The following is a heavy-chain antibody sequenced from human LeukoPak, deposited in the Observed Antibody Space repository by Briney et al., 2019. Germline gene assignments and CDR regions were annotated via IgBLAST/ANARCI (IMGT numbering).Heavy chain of an antibody. D-gene: IGHD6-13*01. CDR2: IDMSATTI. CDR1: GFTFSGYY. J-gene: IGHJ4*02. CDR3: AKDILAAGLFFDY. V-gene: IGHV3-11*01. Sequence: GGSLRLSCAASGFTFSGYYMGWIRQAPGKGLEWVSYIDMSATTIYYADSVKGRFTISRDNAKNSLFLQMNSLRAEDTAVYYCAKDILAAGLFFDYWGQGALVTVSS.